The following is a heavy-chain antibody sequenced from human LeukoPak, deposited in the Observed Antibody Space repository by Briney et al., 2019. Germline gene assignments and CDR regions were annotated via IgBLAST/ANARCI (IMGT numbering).Heavy chain of an antibody. J-gene: IGHJ4*02. CDR2: IYHSGST. Sequence: PSETLSLTCAVSGYSISSGYYWGWIRQPPGKGLEWIGSIYHSGSTYYNPSLKSRVTISVDTSKNQFSLKLSSVTAADTAVYYCARLRMGMASVDYWGQGTLVTVSS. V-gene: IGHV4-38-2*01. D-gene: IGHD5-24*01. CDR1: GYSISSGYY. CDR3: ARLRMGMASVDY.